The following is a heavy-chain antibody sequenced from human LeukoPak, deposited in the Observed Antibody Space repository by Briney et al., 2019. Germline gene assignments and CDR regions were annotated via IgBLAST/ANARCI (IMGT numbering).Heavy chain of an antibody. V-gene: IGHV1-2*02. CDR3: ARDWGGVVLDAFDI. Sequence: ASVKVSCKASGYTFTGYYMHWARQAPGQGLEWMGWINPDSGGTNYAQKFQGRVTMTRDTSISTAYMELSRLRSDDTAVYYCARDWGGVVLDAFDIWGQGTMVTVSS. CDR1: GYTFTGYY. D-gene: IGHD3-16*01. J-gene: IGHJ3*02. CDR2: INPDSGGT.